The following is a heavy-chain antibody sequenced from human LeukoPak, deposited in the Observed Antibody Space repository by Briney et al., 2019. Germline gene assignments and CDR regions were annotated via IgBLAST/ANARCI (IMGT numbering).Heavy chain of an antibody. CDR2: MNPNSGNT. CDR1: GYTFTSYD. CDR3: ARVVSWDYGDYVNVGAKDY. Sequence: GASVKVSCKASGYTFTSYDINWVRQATGQGLEWMGWMNPNSGNTGYAQKFQGRVTMTRNTSISTAYMELSSLRSEDTAVYYCARVVSWDYGDYVNVGAKDYWGQGTLVTVSS. J-gene: IGHJ4*02. D-gene: IGHD4-17*01. V-gene: IGHV1-8*01.